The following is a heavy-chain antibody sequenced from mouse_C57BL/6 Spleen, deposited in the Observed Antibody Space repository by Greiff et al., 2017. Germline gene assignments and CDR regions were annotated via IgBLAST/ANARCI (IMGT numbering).Heavy chain of an antibody. CDR2: IYPGDGDT. CDR3: ARGTIYYDNYYAMDH. V-gene: IGHV1-82*01. Sequence: QVQLQQSGPELVKPGASVKISCKASGYAFSSSWMNWVKQRPGKGLEWIGRIYPGDGDTNYNGKFKGKATLTADKSSSTAYMQLSSLTSEDSAFYFCARGTIYYDNYYAMDHWCQGTSVTVSS. D-gene: IGHD2-4*01. CDR1: GYAFSSSW. J-gene: IGHJ4*01.